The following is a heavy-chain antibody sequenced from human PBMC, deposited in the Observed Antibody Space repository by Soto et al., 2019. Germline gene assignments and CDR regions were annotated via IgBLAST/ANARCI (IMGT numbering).Heavy chain of an antibody. CDR3: ARGGGYDFKPFYYDYGMDV. J-gene: IGHJ6*02. CDR1: GGSFSGYY. V-gene: IGHV4-34*01. D-gene: IGHD5-12*01. CDR2: INHSGST. Sequence: PLETLSLTCAVYGGSFSGYYWSWIRQPPGKGLEWIGEINHSGSTNYNPSLKSRVTISVDTSKNEFSLKLSSVTAADTAVYYCARGGGYDFKPFYYDYGMDVWGQGTTVTVSS.